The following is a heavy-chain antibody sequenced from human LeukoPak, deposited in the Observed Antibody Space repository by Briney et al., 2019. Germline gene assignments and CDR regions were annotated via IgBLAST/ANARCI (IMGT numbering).Heavy chain of an antibody. CDR1: GFTINTNA. CDR2: ISYDRNSE. Sequence: GGYLRPSCAAAGFTINTNAMQWVRTAPGKGPEWVAFISYDRNSEFYADSGKGRFTISRDTSKNTLYLQRNRLRVEDTAVYYFARENAAQDTSVFVYWGQGTLVTVSS. CDR3: ARENAAQDTSVFVY. D-gene: IGHD2-15*01. V-gene: IGHV3-30*01. J-gene: IGHJ4*02.